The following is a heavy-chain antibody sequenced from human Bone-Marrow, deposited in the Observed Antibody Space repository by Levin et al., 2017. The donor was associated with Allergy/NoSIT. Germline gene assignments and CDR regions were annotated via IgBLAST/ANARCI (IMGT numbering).Heavy chain of an antibody. J-gene: IGHJ3*01. CDR2: IWGDGSQK. Sequence: QTGGSLRLSCAATGFTFSSYGMHWVRQAPGTRPEWVAVIWGDGSQKYYRDSVKGRFIISRDNSNNTVFLQMNSLRAEDTAVYYCARGGWGAAFDLWGRGTVVSVSA. D-gene: IGHD3-16*01. CDR3: ARGGWGAAFDL. V-gene: IGHV3-33*01. CDR1: GFTFSSYG.